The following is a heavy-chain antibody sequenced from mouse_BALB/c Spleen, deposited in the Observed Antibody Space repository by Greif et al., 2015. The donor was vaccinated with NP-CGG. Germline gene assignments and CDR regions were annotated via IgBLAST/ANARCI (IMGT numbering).Heavy chain of an antibody. V-gene: IGHV5-6-3*01. D-gene: IGHD2-14*01. CDR2: INSNGGST. CDR1: GFTFSSYG. Sequence: EVHLVESGGGLVQPGGSLKLSCAASGFTFSSYGMSWVRQTPDKRLELVATINSNGGSTYYPDSVKGRFTISRDNAKNTLYLQMSSLKSEDTAMYYCARREVRGYFDYWGQGTTLTVSS. CDR3: ARREVRGYFDY. J-gene: IGHJ2*01.